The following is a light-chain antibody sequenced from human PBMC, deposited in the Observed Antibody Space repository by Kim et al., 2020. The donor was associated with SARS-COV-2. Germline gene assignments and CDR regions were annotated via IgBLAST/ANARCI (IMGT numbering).Light chain of an antibody. CDR1: LSVGSN. V-gene: IGKV3-15*01. CDR3: QQYNNWPPWT. J-gene: IGKJ1*01. CDR2: GAS. Sequence: EIVMTQSPATLSVSPGERATLSCRASLSVGSNLAWYQQKPGQAPRLLIYGASTRATGIPARFSGSGSGTEFTLTISSLQSEDFAVYYCQQYNNWPPWTFGQGTKVDIK.